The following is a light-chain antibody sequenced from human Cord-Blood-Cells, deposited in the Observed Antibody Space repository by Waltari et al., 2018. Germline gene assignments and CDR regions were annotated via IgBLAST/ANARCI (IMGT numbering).Light chain of an antibody. V-gene: IGLV2-14*01. Sequence: QSALTQPASVSGSPGQSITISCTGTISDVGGYNYVSWYQQHPGKAPKLMIYDVSKRPSGVSNRFSGSKSGNTASLTISGLQAEDEADYYCSSYTSSSTLVFGTGTKVTVL. CDR2: DVS. J-gene: IGLJ1*01. CDR1: ISDVGGYNY. CDR3: SSYTSSSTLV.